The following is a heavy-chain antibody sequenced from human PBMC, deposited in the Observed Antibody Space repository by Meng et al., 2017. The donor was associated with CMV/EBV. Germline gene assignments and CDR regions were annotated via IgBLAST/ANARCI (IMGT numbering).Heavy chain of an antibody. CDR3: ARESGSVGDY. CDR2: INPSGGST. CDR1: GFAISSSY. D-gene: IGHD1-26*01. J-gene: IGHJ4*02. V-gene: IGHV1-46*01. Sequence: LVTSSVELSNPGASVKVTSKASGFAISSSYMHWVRQAPGKGLEWMGIINPSGGSTSYAQKFQGRVTMTRDTSTSTVYMELSSLRSEDTAVYYCARESGSVGDYWGQGTLVTVSS.